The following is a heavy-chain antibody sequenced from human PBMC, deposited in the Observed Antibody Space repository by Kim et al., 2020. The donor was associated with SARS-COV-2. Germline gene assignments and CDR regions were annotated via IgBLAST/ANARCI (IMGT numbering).Heavy chain of an antibody. Sequence: SETLSLTCTVSGGSISSSSYYWGWIRQPPGKGLEWIGSIYYSGSTYYNPSLKSRVTISVDTSKNQFSLKLSSVTAADTAVYYCAGGVGQLTPVDYWGQGTLVTVTS. CDR2: IYYSGST. D-gene: IGHD1-26*01. J-gene: IGHJ4*02. CDR1: GGSISSSSYY. V-gene: IGHV4-39*07. CDR3: AGGVGQLTPVDY.